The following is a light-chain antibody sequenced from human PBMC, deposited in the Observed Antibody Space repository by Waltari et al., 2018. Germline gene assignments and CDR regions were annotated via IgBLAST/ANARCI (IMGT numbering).Light chain of an antibody. CDR3: MQARQTPWT. V-gene: IGKV2-28*01. Sequence: DIVLTQSPLSLSVTPGEPASISCRSSQSLLHSSGNTFLGWYLQKPGQSPQLLIYLVSNRASGVPDRVSGSGSGTDFTLNISRVEAEDVGVYFCMQARQTPWTFGQGTRVEIK. CDR1: QSLLHSSGNTF. CDR2: LVS. J-gene: IGKJ1*01.